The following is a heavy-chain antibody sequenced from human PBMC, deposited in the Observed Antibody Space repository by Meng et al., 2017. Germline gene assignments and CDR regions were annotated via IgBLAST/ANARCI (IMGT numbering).Heavy chain of an antibody. V-gene: IGHV1-2*06. CDR1: GYTLTGYY. CDR3: ARFGPRIAAPDSINNGIDP. D-gene: IGHD2-15*01. J-gene: IGHJ5*01. Sequence: ASVQVSCKASGYTLTGYYMHWVRQAPGQGLEWMGRINPNSGGTNYAQKFQGRVTMTRDKSISTAYLELSRLKSADTAVYYCARFGPRIAAPDSINNGIDPWGQGTLVTVSS. CDR2: INPNSGGT.